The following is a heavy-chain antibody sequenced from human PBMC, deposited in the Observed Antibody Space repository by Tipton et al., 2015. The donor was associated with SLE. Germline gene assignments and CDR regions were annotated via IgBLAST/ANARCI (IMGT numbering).Heavy chain of an antibody. J-gene: IGHJ4*02. CDR1: GGSFSGYY. V-gene: IGHV4-34*01. Sequence: TLSLTCAVYGGSFSGYYWSWIRQPPGKGLEWIGEINHSGSTNYNPSLKSRVTISVDTSKNQFSLKLSSVTAADTAVYYCARVVIAAAGYFDYWGQGTLVTVSS. D-gene: IGHD6-13*01. CDR3: ARVVIAAAGYFDY. CDR2: INHSGST.